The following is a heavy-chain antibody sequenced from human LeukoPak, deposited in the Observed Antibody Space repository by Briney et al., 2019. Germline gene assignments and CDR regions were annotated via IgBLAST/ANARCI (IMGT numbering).Heavy chain of an antibody. V-gene: IGHV1-2*02. J-gene: IGHJ5*02. CDR2: INPNSGGT. CDR1: GYTFTGYY. D-gene: IGHD6-6*01. CDR3: ARGGDSSSYNWFDP. Sequence: GASVKVSCKASGYTFTGYYMHWVRQAPGQGLEWMGWINPNSGGTNYAQKFQGRVTMTRDTSISTAYMELSRLRSDNTAVYYCARGGDSSSYNWFDPWGQGTLVTVSS.